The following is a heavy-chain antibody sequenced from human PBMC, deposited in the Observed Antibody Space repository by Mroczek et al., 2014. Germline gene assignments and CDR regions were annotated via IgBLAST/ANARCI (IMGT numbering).Heavy chain of an antibody. CDR1: GGSISSYY. CDR3: ARGIAARVKGYYGMDV. J-gene: IGHJ6*02. CDR2: IYYSGST. D-gene: IGHD6-6*01. Sequence: QVQLQQWGPGLVKPSETLSLTCTVSGGSISSYYWSWIRQPPGKGLEWIGYIYYSGSTNYNPSLKSRVTISVDTSKNQFSLKLSSVTAADTAVYYCARGIAARVKGYYGMDVWGQGTTVTVSS. V-gene: IGHV4-59*01.